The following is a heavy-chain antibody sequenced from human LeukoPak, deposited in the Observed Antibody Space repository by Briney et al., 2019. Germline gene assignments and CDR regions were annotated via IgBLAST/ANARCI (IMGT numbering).Heavy chain of an antibody. J-gene: IGHJ4*02. V-gene: IGHV3-64*01. Sequence: GGSLRLSCAASGFTFSSYAMHWVRQAPGKGLEYVSAISSNGGSTYYANSVKGRFTISRDNSKNTLYLQMGSLRAEDMAVYYCARDLGDGYDYDYWGQGTLVTVSS. D-gene: IGHD5-24*01. CDR3: ARDLGDGYDYDY. CDR1: GFTFSSYA. CDR2: ISSNGGST.